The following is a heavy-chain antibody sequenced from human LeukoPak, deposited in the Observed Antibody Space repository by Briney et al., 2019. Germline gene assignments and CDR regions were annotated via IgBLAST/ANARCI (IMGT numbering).Heavy chain of an antibody. Sequence: PPETLSLTCTVSGGSISSYYWSWIRQPPGKGLEWIGYIYYSGSTNYNPSLKSRVTISVDTSKNQFSLKLSSVTAADTAVYYCARGSGGQLLWFGELWGNWFDPWGQGTLVTVSS. J-gene: IGHJ5*02. D-gene: IGHD3-10*01. CDR3: ARGSGGQLLWFGELWGNWFDP. V-gene: IGHV4-59*01. CDR2: IYYSGST. CDR1: GGSISSYY.